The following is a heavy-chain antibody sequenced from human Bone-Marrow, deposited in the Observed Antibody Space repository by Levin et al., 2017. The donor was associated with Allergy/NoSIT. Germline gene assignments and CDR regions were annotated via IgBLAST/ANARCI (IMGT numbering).Heavy chain of an antibody. Sequence: GGSLRLSCAASGFTFSSYWMSWVRQAPGKGLEWVANIKDDGSDKYYVDSVKGRFTISRDNAKNSLYRQMNSLRAEDTAVYYCAREPRRFSYGHWGQGTLVTVSS. V-gene: IGHV3-7*01. D-gene: IGHD5-18*01. CDR1: GFTFSSYW. CDR2: IKDDGSDK. J-gene: IGHJ4*02. CDR3: AREPRRFSYGH.